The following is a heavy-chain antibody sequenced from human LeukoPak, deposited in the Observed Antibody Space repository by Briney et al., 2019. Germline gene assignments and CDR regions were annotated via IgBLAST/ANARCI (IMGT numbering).Heavy chain of an antibody. Sequence: SETLSLTCAVYIDSFSNYHWNWIRQTPAKGMEWIGEVNESGGTNISPSLRSRVILSVDTSKNQFSLKLISVTVADTAIYYCARGQGATVAQGGKNWFDPWGQGTRVTVSS. CDR1: IDSFSNYH. CDR3: ARGQGATVAQGGKNWFDP. V-gene: IGHV4-34*01. J-gene: IGHJ5*02. CDR2: VNESGGT. D-gene: IGHD2-21*01.